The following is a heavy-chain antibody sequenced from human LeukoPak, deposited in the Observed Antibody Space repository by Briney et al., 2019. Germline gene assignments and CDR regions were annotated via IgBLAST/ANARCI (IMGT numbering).Heavy chain of an antibody. Sequence: PSETLSLTCTVSGVSISSYYWSWLRQPPGKGLEWIGYMYYSGSTSYNPSLKSRVAISIDTSKNQFSLKLSSVTTADTAVYYCARGSNHFDFWGQGALVTVSS. CDR3: ARGSNHFDF. J-gene: IGHJ4*02. D-gene: IGHD4-11*01. CDR1: GVSISSYY. CDR2: MYYSGST. V-gene: IGHV4-59*01.